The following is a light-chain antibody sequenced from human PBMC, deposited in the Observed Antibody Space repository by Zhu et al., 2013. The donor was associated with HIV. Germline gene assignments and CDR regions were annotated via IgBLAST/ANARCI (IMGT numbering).Light chain of an antibody. CDR3: QQYNNWPPLT. CDR1: QSVSSN. Sequence: EIVMTQSPATLSVSPGERATLSCRASQSVSSNLAWYQQKPGQAPRLLIYGASTRATGIPVRFSGSGSGTEFTLTISSLQSEDLAVYFCQQYNNWPPLTFGGGTKVEIK. V-gene: IGKV3-15*01. J-gene: IGKJ4*01. CDR2: GAS.